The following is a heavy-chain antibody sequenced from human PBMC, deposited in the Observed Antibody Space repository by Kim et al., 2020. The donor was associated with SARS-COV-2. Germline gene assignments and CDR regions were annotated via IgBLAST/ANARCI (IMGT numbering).Heavy chain of an antibody. CDR2: AGNGNT. V-gene: IGHV1-3*01. CDR3: ARGSDY. J-gene: IGHJ4*02. Sequence: AGNGNTKYSQKFQGIVTITRDTSASTAYMELSSLRSEDTAVYYCARGSDYWGQGTLVTVSS. D-gene: IGHD2-15*01.